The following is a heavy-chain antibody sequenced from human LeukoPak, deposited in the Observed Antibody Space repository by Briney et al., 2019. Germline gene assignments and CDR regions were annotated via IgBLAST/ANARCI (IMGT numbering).Heavy chain of an antibody. CDR3: AKGSGDYTGFDYFDY. CDR2: ISYDGSNT. Sequence: GGSLRLSCAASGFVFNSYGMHWVRQAPGKGLEWVALISYDGSNTYYADSVKGRFTISRDNSKNTLSLLMNSLRAEDTAVYYCAKGSGDYTGFDYFDYWGQGTLVTVSA. D-gene: IGHD4-17*01. V-gene: IGHV3-30*18. CDR1: GFVFNSYG. J-gene: IGHJ4*02.